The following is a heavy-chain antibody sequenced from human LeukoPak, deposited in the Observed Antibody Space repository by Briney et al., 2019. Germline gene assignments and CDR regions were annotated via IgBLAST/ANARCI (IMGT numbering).Heavy chain of an antibody. D-gene: IGHD3-22*01. CDR3: ARYYYDGSGRYDY. CDR2: ISNNGGST. CDR1: EFTFSSYA. V-gene: IGHV3-64*01. J-gene: IGHJ4*02. Sequence: GGSLRVSCAASEFTFSSYAMHWVRQAPGKGLEYVSGISNNGGSTNYANSVKGRFTISRDNSKNTLYLQMGNLRAEDMAVYYCARYYYDGSGRYDYWGQGTQVAVSS.